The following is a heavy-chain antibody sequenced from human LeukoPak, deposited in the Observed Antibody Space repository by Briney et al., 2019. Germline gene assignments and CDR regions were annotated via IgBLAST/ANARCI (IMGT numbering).Heavy chain of an antibody. CDR1: GFTFSSYW. CDR3: ATGVYGSGSYPHYFDY. Sequence: GGSLRLSCAASGFTFSSYWMHWVRQAPGKGLVWVSRINSDGSSTSYADSVKGRFTISRDNAKNTLYLQMSSLRAEDTAVYYCATGVYGSGSYPHYFDYWGQGTLVTVSS. J-gene: IGHJ4*02. CDR2: INSDGSST. V-gene: IGHV3-74*01. D-gene: IGHD3-10*01.